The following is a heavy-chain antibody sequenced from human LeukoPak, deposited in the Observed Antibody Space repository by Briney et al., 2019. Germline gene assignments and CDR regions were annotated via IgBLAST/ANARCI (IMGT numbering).Heavy chain of an antibody. CDR2: IIPIFGTA. J-gene: IGHJ4*02. D-gene: IGHD6-13*01. Sequence: SVKVSCKASGGTFSSYAISWVRQAPGQGLEWMGGIIPIFGTANYAQKFQGRVTITADESTSTAYVELSSLRSEDTAVYYCARVPPGIAAAGIYYFDYWGQGTLVTVSS. CDR1: GGTFSSYA. CDR3: ARVPPGIAAAGIYYFDY. V-gene: IGHV1-69*13.